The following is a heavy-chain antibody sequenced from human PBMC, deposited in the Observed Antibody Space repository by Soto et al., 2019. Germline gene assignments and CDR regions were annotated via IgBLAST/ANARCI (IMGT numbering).Heavy chain of an antibody. J-gene: IGHJ4*02. CDR2: IRRKANNYAT. Sequence: EVQLVESGGGLVQPGGSLKLSCAASGFIFSDFALHWVRQASGKGLERDGRIRRKANNYATTYAASVEGRFAMSRDDSRHTAYLQMTRATTEDPAIYCCSRGTDVWSSYPMYYLDYWGQGTLVTVAS. CDR1: GFIFSDFA. V-gene: IGHV3-73*02. D-gene: IGHD3-3*01. CDR3: SRGTDVWSSYPMYYLDY.